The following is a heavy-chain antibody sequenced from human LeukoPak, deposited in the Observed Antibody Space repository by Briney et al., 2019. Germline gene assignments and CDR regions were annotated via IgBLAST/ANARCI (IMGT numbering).Heavy chain of an antibody. CDR1: GFTFTNYG. V-gene: IGHV3-30*03. CDR3: TPFDM. Sequence: QAGGSLRLSCAASGFTFTNYGIHWVRLAPGKGLEWVAVITSEGSNKHYADSVKGRFTISRDDSKTTLYLQMNGLRVDGTALYYCTPFDMWGRGTMVTVSS. CDR2: ITSEGSNK. J-gene: IGHJ3*02.